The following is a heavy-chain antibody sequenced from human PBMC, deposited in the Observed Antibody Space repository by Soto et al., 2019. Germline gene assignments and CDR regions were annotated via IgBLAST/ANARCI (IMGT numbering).Heavy chain of an antibody. D-gene: IGHD1-26*01. CDR3: TKPQWELLD. CDR1: GFTFSSYT. J-gene: IGHJ4*02. CDR2: ISGSGDYT. V-gene: IGHV3-23*01. Sequence: HPGGSLRLSCAASGFTFSSYTMSWVRQAPGKGLEWVSAISGSGDYTYYADSVKGRFTISRDNSKNTLYLQMNSLRAEDTAFYYCTKPQWELLDWGQGTLVTV.